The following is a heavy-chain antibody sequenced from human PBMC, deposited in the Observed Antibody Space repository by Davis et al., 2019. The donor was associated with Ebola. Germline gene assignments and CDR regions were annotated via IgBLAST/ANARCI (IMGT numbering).Heavy chain of an antibody. Sequence: PGGSLRLSCAASGFTFSNAWMNWVRQAPGKGLEWVGRIKSKTDGGTTDYAAPVKGRFTISRDDSKNTLYLQMNSLRAEDTAVYYCARDSGYERPVDYWGQGTLVTVSS. CDR2: IKSKTDGGTT. D-gene: IGHD5-12*01. J-gene: IGHJ4*02. V-gene: IGHV3-15*07. CDR1: GFTFSNAW. CDR3: ARDSGYERPVDY.